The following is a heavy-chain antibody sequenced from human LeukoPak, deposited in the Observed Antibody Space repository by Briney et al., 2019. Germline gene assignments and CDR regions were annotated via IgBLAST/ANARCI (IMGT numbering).Heavy chain of an antibody. J-gene: IGHJ4*02. CDR2: IYHSGST. Sequence: SETLSLTCAVSGGSISSGGYSWSWIRQPPGKGLEWIGYIYHSGSTYYSPSLKSRVTISVDRSKNQFSLKLSSVTAADTAVYYCAGRGYSGGFDYWGQGTLVTVSS. V-gene: IGHV4-30-2*01. D-gene: IGHD5-12*01. CDR3: AGRGYSGGFDY. CDR1: GGSISSGGYS.